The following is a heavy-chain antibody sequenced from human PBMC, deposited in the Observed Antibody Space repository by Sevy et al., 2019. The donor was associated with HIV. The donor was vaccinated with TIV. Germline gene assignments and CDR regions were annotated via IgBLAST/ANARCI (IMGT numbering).Heavy chain of an antibody. V-gene: IGHV3-9*01. J-gene: IGHJ3*02. Sequence: GGSLRLSCAASGLTIKDHAMHWVRQAPGQGLEWVAGLYWNSETGYADSVKGRFTISRDNAKNSLYLQRSSLRVYDTAFYYCTEDLLPGGADIWGRGTLVTVSS. CDR2: LYWNSET. CDR1: GLTIKDHA. CDR3: TEDLLPGGADI. D-gene: IGHD2-15*01.